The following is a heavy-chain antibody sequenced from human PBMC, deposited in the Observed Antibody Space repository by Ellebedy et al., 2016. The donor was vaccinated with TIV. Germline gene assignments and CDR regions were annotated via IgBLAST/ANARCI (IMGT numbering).Heavy chain of an antibody. J-gene: IGHJ6*02. CDR2: ISSSSSYI. V-gene: IGHV3-21*04. D-gene: IGHD3-9*01. CDR1: GFTFSSYS. Sequence: GESLKISCAASGFTFSSYSMNWVRQAPGKGLEWVSSISSSSSYIYYADSVKGRFTISRDNAKNSLYLQMNSLRSDDTAVYYCARQTYYDILTGYYAHYGMDVWGQGTTVTVSS. CDR3: ARQTYYDILTGYYAHYGMDV.